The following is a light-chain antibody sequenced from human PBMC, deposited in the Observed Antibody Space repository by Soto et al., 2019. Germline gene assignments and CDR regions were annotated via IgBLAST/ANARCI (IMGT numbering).Light chain of an antibody. CDR3: SSYALGNNDV. CDR2: EVT. CDR1: SSDVGLYNY. J-gene: IGLJ1*01. V-gene: IGLV2-8*01. Sequence: QSALTQPPSASGSPGQSVTISCTGTSSDVGLYNYVSWYQQHPGKAPKLMIYEVTKRPSGVPDRFSGSKSGNTASLTVSGLQAEDEADYYCSSYALGNNDVFGSGTKLTVL.